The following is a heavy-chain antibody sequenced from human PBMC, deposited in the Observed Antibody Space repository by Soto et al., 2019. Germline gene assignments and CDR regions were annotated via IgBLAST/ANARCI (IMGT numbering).Heavy chain of an antibody. CDR1: GYTFTSYA. V-gene: IGHV1-18*01. CDR3: ARSLGYCTGGTSYYYFDY. D-gene: IGHD2-15*01. CDR2: TSVYNGNT. J-gene: IGHJ4*02. Sequence: GASVKVSCKASGYTFTSYAISWVRQAPGQGLEWMGRTSVYNGNTNYAQKFQGRVTMTTDTSTRTAYMELRSLRPDDTAVYYCARSLGYCTGGTSYYYFDYWGQGTLVTVPQ.